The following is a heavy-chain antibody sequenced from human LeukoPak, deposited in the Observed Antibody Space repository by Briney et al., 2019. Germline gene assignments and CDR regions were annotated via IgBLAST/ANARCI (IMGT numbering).Heavy chain of an antibody. CDR2: IYHSGST. J-gene: IGHJ6*02. CDR1: GYSISSGYY. Sequence: SETLSLTCTVSGYSISSGYYWGWIRQPPGKGLEWIGSIYHSGSTYYNPSLKSRVTISVDTSKNQFSLKLSSVTAADTAVYYCARVVLVRGVMGYYYGMDVWGQGTTVTVSS. CDR3: ARVVLVRGVMGYYYGMDV. V-gene: IGHV4-38-2*02. D-gene: IGHD3-10*01.